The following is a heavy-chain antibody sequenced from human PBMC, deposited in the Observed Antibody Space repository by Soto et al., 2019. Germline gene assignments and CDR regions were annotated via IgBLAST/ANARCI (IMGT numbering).Heavy chain of an antibody. CDR1: GGTFSSYA. Sequence: QVQLVQSGAEVKKPGSSVKVSCKASGGTFSSYAISWVRQAPGQGLEWMGGIIPIFGTANYAQKFQGRVTITADESTSTAYMELSRLRSEDTAVYYCARGPYYDFWSGYYLDYWGQGTLVTVSS. CDR2: IIPIFGTA. CDR3: ARGPYYDFWSGYYLDY. J-gene: IGHJ4*02. V-gene: IGHV1-69*01. D-gene: IGHD3-3*01.